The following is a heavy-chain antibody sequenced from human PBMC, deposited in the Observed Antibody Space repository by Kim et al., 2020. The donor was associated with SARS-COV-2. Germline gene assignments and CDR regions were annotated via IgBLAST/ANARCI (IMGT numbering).Heavy chain of an antibody. J-gene: IGHJ4*02. CDR1: GYTFTGYY. V-gene: IGHV1-2*02. CDR2: INPNSGGT. D-gene: IGHD2-2*02. Sequence: ASVKVSCKASGYTFTGYYMHWVRQAPGQGLEWMGWINPNSGGTNYAQKFQGRVTMTRDTSISTAYMELSRLRSDDTAVYYCARDAYCSSTSCYTYFDYWGQGTLVSVSP. CDR3: ARDAYCSSTSCYTYFDY.